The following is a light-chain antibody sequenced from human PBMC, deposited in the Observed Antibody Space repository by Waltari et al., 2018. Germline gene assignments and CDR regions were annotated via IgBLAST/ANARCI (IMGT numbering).Light chain of an antibody. CDR1: QSLHHSNGNNY. CDR3: MQGLETPWT. CDR2: FAS. Sequence: IVMTQSPPSLAVIPGQAASIPCRSSQSLHHSNGNNYLDWYLQKPGQSPQLLIYFASKRASGVPDRFSGSASGIDFTLTISRVEAEDVGVYYCMQGLETPWTFGQGTKVEMK. J-gene: IGKJ1*01. V-gene: IGKV2-28*01.